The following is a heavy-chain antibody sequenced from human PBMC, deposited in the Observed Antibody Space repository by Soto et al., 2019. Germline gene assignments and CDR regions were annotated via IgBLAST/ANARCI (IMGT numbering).Heavy chain of an antibody. Sequence: PSETLSLTCAVYGGSFSGYYWSWIRQPPGKGLEWIGEINHSGSTNYNPSLKSRVTISVDTSKNQFSLKLSSVTAADTAVYYCARSALWFGESMIDYWGQGTLVTVSS. CDR1: GGSFSGYY. V-gene: IGHV4-34*01. J-gene: IGHJ4*02. CDR2: INHSGST. CDR3: ARSALWFGESMIDY. D-gene: IGHD3-10*01.